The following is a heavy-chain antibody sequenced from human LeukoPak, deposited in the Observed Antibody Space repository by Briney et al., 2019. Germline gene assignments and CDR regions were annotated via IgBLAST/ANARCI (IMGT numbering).Heavy chain of an antibody. J-gene: IGHJ4*02. CDR2: IYYSGST. V-gene: IGHV4-59*01. D-gene: IGHD4-17*01. Sequence: KPSETLSLTCTVSGGSISSYYWSWIRQPPGKGLEWIGYIYYSGSTNYNPSLKSRVTISVDTSKNQFSLKLSSVTAADTAVYYCARDAYGDSPVDCWGQGTLVTVSS. CDR1: GGSISSYY. CDR3: ARDAYGDSPVDC.